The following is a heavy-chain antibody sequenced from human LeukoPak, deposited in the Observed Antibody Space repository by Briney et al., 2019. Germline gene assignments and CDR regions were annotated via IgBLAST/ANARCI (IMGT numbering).Heavy chain of an antibody. V-gene: IGHV3-23*01. Sequence: PGGSLRLSCAASGSTFSSYAMSWVRQAPGKGLEWVSAISGSGGSTYYADSVKGRFTISRDNSKNTLYLQMNSLRAEDTAVYYCAKDRGIQLWFYFDYWGQGTLVTVSS. J-gene: IGHJ4*02. CDR1: GSTFSSYA. CDR2: ISGSGGST. CDR3: AKDRGIQLWFYFDY. D-gene: IGHD5-18*01.